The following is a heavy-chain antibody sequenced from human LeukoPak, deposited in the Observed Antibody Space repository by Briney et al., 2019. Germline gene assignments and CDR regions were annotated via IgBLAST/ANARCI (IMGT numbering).Heavy chain of an antibody. Sequence: ASVKVSFKSSGFTFTHYGFSWVRQAPGQGLQWRGWISGYNGKTHYAQKFQDRVTMTTDTSTSTAYMEVRSLRSDATAVYYCAREGRGFGAFDIWGQGTVVTVSS. CDR3: AREGRGFGAFDI. CDR1: GFTFTHYG. V-gene: IGHV1-18*01. CDR2: ISGYNGKT. J-gene: IGHJ3*02. D-gene: IGHD3-10*01.